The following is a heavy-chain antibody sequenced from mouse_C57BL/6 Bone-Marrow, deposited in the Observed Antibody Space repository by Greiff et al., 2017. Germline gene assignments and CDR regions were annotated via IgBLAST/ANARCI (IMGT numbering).Heavy chain of an antibody. CDR2: IDPSDSYT. Sequence: QVQLQQPGAELVKPGASVKLSCKASGYTFTSYWMQWVKQRPGQGLEWIGEIDPSDSYTNYNQKFKGKATLTVDTSSSTAYMQLSSLTSEDAAVYYSARYTMVTLFDYWGQGTTLTVSS. CDR3: ARYTMVTLFDY. D-gene: IGHD2-2*01. V-gene: IGHV1-50*01. CDR1: GYTFTSYW. J-gene: IGHJ2*01.